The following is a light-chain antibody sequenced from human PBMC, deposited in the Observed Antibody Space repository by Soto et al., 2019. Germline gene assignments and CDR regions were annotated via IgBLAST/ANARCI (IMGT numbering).Light chain of an antibody. V-gene: IGKV4-1*01. CDR3: QQYLAIPRT. CDR2: WAS. CDR1: QXVIYSANNKNC. Sequence: DLVMSQSPDSLAVSLGERATIKXXSRQXVIYSANNKNCLAWYQQKPGQPPKXXIYWASTRESGVPDRCSGSGSGTDFTLTISSLQAEDVAVYYCQQYLAIPRTFGQGTKVDIK. J-gene: IGKJ1*01.